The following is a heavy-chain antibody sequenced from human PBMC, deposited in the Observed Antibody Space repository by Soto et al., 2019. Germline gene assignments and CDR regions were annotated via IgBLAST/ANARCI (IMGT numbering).Heavy chain of an antibody. J-gene: IGHJ6*02. CDR3: ARDRPALLLTYYGMDV. V-gene: IGHV1-69*01. CDR2: IIPIFGTA. D-gene: IGHD2-15*01. Sequence: QVQLVQSGAEEKKPGSSVKVSCKASGGTFSSYAISWVRQAPGQGLEWMGGIIPIFGTANYAQKFQGRVTITADESTSTAYMELSSLRSEDTAVYYCARDRPALLLTYYGMDVWGQGTTVTVSS. CDR1: GGTFSSYA.